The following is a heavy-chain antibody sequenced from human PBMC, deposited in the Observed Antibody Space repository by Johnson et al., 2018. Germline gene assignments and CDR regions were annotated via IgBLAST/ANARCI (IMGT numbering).Heavy chain of an antibody. D-gene: IGHD1-26*01. CDR2: FGPEDGET. V-gene: IGHV1-24*01. CDR3: ATDSYVVGDRFYYYGMDV. CDR1: GYTLTELS. Sequence: QVQLVQSGAEVKKPGASVKVSCKVSGYTLTELSIHWVRQAPGKGLEWMGGFGPEDGETIFAQKFQGRVSMTEDTSTDTAYMELSRLTSDDTAVYYCATDSYVVGDRFYYYGMDVWGQGTTVTVSS. J-gene: IGHJ6*02.